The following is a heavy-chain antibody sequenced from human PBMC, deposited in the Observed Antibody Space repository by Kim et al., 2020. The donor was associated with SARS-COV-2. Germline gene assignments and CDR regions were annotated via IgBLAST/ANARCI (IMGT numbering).Heavy chain of an antibody. J-gene: IGHJ4*02. CDR1: GFTFSSYV. CDR2: ISGSGGST. V-gene: IGHV3-23*01. Sequence: GGSLRLSCAASGFTFSSYVMSWVRQAPGKGLEWVSAISGSGGSTYYADSVKGRFTISRGTSKNTLYLQMNSLRAEDSAVYYCAKDPYYDFWSGYYFDYWGQGTLVTVSS. D-gene: IGHD3-3*01. CDR3: AKDPYYDFWSGYYFDY.